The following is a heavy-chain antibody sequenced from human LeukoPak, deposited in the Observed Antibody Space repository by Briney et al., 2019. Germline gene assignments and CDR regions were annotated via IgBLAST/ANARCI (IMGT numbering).Heavy chain of an antibody. CDR1: GGSFSGYY. D-gene: IGHD3-10*01. Sequence: SETLSLTCAVYGGSFSGYYWSWIRQPPGKGLEWIGEINHSGSTNYNPSLKSRVTISVDTSKNQFSLKLSSVTAADTAVYYCARAFLYYYGSGSGWFDPWGQGTLVTVSS. CDR3: ARAFLYYYGSGSGWFDP. J-gene: IGHJ5*02. CDR2: INHSGST. V-gene: IGHV4-34*01.